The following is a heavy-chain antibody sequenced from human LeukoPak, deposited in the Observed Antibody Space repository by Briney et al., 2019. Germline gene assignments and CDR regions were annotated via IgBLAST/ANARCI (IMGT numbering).Heavy chain of an antibody. Sequence: SETLSLTCTVSGGSISSYYWSWIRQPPGKGLEWIGFIFYSGTTNYNPSLKSRVTISVDTSKNQFSLKLSSVTAADTTVYYCARGGWNKFDYWGQGTLVTVSS. J-gene: IGHJ4*02. CDR3: ARGGWNKFDY. CDR1: GGSISSYY. CDR2: IFYSGTT. V-gene: IGHV4-59*01. D-gene: IGHD3-22*01.